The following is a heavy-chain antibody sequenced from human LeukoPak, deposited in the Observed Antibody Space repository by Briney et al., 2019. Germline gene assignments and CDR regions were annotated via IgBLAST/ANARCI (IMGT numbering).Heavy chain of an antibody. CDR2: SNAGNGNT. CDR1: GYTFTSYA. Sequence: ASVKVSCKASGYTFTSYAMHWVRQAPGQRLEWMGWSNAGNGNTKYSQEFQGRVTITRDTSASTAYMELRSLRSDDTAVYYCASLYYYDRLDAFDIWGQGTMVTVSS. J-gene: IGHJ3*02. V-gene: IGHV1-3*02. CDR3: ASLYYYDRLDAFDI. D-gene: IGHD3-22*01.